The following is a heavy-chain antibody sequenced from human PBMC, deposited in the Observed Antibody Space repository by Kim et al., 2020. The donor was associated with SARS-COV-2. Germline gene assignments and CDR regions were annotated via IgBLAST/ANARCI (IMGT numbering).Heavy chain of an antibody. CDR1: GGSISSSSYY. CDR3: ARQDFFLTGFFDY. J-gene: IGHJ4*02. D-gene: IGHD3-9*01. V-gene: IGHV4-39*01. CDR2: IYYSGST. Sequence: SETLSLTCTVSGGSISSSSYYWGWIRQPPGKGLEWIGSIYYSGSTYYNPSLKSRVTISVDTSKNQFSLKLSSVTAADTAVYYCARQDFFLTGFFDYWGQGTLVTVSS.